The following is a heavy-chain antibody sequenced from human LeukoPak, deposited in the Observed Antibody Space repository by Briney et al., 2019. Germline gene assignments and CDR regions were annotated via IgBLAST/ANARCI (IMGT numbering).Heavy chain of an antibody. CDR3: AKVGYSGYDFHYLGY. CDR2: ISYDGSNK. CDR1: GFTFSSYG. J-gene: IGHJ4*02. D-gene: IGHD5-12*01. Sequence: GRSLRLSCAASGFTFSSYGMHWVRQAPGKGLEWVAVISYDGSNKCYADSVKGRFTISRDNSKNTLYLQMNSLRAEDTAVYYCAKVGYSGYDFHYLGYWGRGTLVTVSS. V-gene: IGHV3-30*18.